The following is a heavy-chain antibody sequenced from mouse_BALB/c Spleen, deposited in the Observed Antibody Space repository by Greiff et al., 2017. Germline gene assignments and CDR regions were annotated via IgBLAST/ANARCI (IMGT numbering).Heavy chain of an antibody. Sequence: VQLQQSGAELVKPGASVKLSCTASGFNIKDTYMHWVKQRPEQGLEWIGRIDPANGNTKYDPKFQGKATITADTSSNTAYLQLSSLTSEDTAVYYCARDYDVRYAMDYWGQGTSVTVSS. J-gene: IGHJ4*01. V-gene: IGHV14-3*02. D-gene: IGHD2-4*01. CDR3: ARDYDVRYAMDY. CDR2: IDPANGNT. CDR1: GFNIKDTY.